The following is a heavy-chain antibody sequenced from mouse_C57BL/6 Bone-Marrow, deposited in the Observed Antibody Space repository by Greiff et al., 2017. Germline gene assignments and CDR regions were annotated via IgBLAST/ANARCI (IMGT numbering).Heavy chain of an antibody. CDR3: GDIYI. V-gene: IGHV1-26*01. CDR1: GYTFTDYY. J-gene: IGHJ4*01. D-gene: IGHD1-3*01. Sequence: EVQLQQSGPELVKPGASVKISCKASGYTFTDYYMNWVKQSHGKSLEWIGYINPNNGGISYNQKFKGKSTLTVDKSYSTAYMELHSLTSEDAAVYYCGDIYIWGRGTSVTVST. CDR2: INPNNGGI.